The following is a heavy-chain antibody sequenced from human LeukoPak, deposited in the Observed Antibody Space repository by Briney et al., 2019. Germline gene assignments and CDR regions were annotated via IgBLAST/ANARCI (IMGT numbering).Heavy chain of an antibody. Sequence: SETLSLTSTVSGGSISRYYWSWIRQPPGKGLEWIGYTYYNGNTDYNPSPKSRVTISVDTSKNQFSLKLPSVTAADTAVYFCARTQPFGYSYGPYFDYWGQGTLVTVSS. D-gene: IGHD5-18*01. V-gene: IGHV4-59*08. CDR1: GGSISRYY. CDR3: ARTQPFGYSYGPYFDY. CDR2: TYYNGNT. J-gene: IGHJ4*02.